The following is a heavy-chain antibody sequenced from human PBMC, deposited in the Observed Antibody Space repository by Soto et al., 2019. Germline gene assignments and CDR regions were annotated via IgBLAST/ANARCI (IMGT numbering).Heavy chain of an antibody. J-gene: IGHJ6*02. CDR3: ARDNGLCVVANYGMDV. CDR1: GYTFTGYY. CDR2: INPNSGGT. V-gene: IGHV1-2*04. Sequence: QVQLVQSGAEVKKPGASVKVSCKASGYTFTGYYMHWVRQAPGQGLEWIGWINPNSGGTNYAQKFQGWVTMTRDTSISTADMELSRLRSDDTAVYYCARDNGLCVVANYGMDVWGQGTTVTVSS. D-gene: IGHD2-15*01.